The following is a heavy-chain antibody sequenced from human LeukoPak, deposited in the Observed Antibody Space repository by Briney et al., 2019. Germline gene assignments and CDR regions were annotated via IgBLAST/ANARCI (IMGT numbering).Heavy chain of an antibody. CDR1: GNTFTSYD. Sequence: ASVTVSCKASGNTFTSYDINWVRQAPGQGLEWMGWMNPNSGITGYAQKFQGRVTMTRNTSINTAYMELSSLRSEDTAVYYCGRPRQLWSYGMDVWGQGTTVTVSS. J-gene: IGHJ6*02. CDR3: GRPRQLWSYGMDV. D-gene: IGHD5-18*01. V-gene: IGHV1-8*01. CDR2: MNPNSGIT.